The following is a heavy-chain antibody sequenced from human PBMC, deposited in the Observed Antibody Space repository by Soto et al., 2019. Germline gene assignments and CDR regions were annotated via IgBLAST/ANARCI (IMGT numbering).Heavy chain of an antibody. J-gene: IGHJ3*02. CDR3: ARDRHYYDSSGYYYNDAFDI. Sequence: ASVKVSCKASGGTFSSYAISWVRQAPGQGLEWMGGIIPIFGTANYAQKFQGRVTITADKSTSTAYMELSSLRSEDTAVYYCARDRHYYDSSGYYYNDAFDIWGQGTMVTVSS. CDR2: IIPIFGTA. D-gene: IGHD3-22*01. CDR1: GGTFSSYA. V-gene: IGHV1-69*06.